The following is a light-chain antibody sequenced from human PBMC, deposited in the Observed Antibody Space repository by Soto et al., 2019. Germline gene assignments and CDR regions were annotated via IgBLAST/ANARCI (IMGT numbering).Light chain of an antibody. CDR3: QQRSNWPPLT. Sequence: EIVLTQSPGTLSLSPWERATFSCRASQSVSSNYLAWYQQKPGQAPRLLIYGAFKRATGIPDRFSGSGSGTDFTLTISRMEPEDFAVYYCQQRSNWPPLTFGGGTKVDIK. J-gene: IGKJ4*01. CDR1: QSVSSNY. CDR2: GAF. V-gene: IGKV3D-20*02.